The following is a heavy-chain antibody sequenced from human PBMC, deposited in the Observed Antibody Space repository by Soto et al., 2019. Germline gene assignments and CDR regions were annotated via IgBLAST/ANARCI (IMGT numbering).Heavy chain of an antibody. D-gene: IGHD6-6*01. CDR3: ARYEGIAARRDYYYGMDV. Sequence: QVQLVQSGAEVKKPGSSVKVSCKASGGTFSSYAISWVRQAPGQGLEWMGGIIPIFGTANYAQKFQGRVTITADESTSTAYMELSSLRSEDTAVYYCARYEGIAARRDYYYGMDVWGQGTTVTVSS. V-gene: IGHV1-69*01. J-gene: IGHJ6*02. CDR1: GGTFSSYA. CDR2: IIPIFGTA.